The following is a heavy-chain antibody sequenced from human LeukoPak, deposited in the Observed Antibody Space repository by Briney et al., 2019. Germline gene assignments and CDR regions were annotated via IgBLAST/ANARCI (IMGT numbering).Heavy chain of an antibody. V-gene: IGHV1-69*04. Sequence: ASVKVSCKASGGTFSSYATSWVRQAPGQGLEWMGRIIPILGIANYAQKFQGRVTITADKSTSTAYMELSSLRSEDTAVYYCARELHDFWSGYYPDYWGQGTLVTVSS. CDR1: GGTFSSYA. CDR2: IIPILGIA. CDR3: ARELHDFWSGYYPDY. D-gene: IGHD3-3*01. J-gene: IGHJ4*02.